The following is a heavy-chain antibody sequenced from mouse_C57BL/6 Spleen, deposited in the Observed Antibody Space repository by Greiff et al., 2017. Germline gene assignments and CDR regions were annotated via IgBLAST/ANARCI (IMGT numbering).Heavy chain of an antibody. CDR2: ISDGGSYT. J-gene: IGHJ2*01. Sequence: EVKLMESGGGLVKPGGSLKLSCAASGFTFSSYAMSWVRQTPEKRLEWVATISDGGSYTYYPDNVKGRFTISRDNAKNNLSLQMSHLKSEDSAMYYCASGLTGHLDYWGQGTTLTVSS. CDR3: ASGLTGHLDY. V-gene: IGHV5-4*03. CDR1: GFTFSSYA. D-gene: IGHD4-1*01.